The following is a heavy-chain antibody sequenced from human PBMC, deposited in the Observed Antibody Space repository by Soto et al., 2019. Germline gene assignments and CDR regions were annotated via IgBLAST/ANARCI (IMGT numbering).Heavy chain of an antibody. D-gene: IGHD6-13*01. J-gene: IGHJ4*02. V-gene: IGHV4-4*02. Sequence: QVQLQESGPGLVKPSGTLSLTCAVSGVSISSHDWWTWVRQPPGKELEWIGESHQSGNTNYNSSLESRVTISVDKSKNQFSLNLSSVTVADTAVYYCATRDTSRFYWGQGTLVTVSS. CDR1: GVSISSHDW. CDR2: SHQSGNT. CDR3: ATRDTSRFY.